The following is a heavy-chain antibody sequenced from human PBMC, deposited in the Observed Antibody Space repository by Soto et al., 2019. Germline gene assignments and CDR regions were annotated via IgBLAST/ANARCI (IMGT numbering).Heavy chain of an antibody. CDR2: IYSFGST. V-gene: IGHV3-66*01. J-gene: IGHJ4*02. Sequence: EVQLVESGGGLVQPGGSLRLSCAASGVTVSNNYMCWVRQAPGKGLEWVSVIYSFGSTSYADSVRGRFTISRDNSQNTLYLHMNSLRPEDTAVYYCARNMPVTTLGYWGQGTLVTVSS. CDR3: ARNMPVTTLGY. D-gene: IGHD4-17*01. CDR1: GVTVSNNY.